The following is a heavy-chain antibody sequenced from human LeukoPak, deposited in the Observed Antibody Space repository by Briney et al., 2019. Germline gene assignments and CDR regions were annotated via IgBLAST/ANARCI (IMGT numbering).Heavy chain of an antibody. V-gene: IGHV3-21*04. Sequence: GGSLRLSCAASGFTFSSYSMNWVRQAPGKGLEWVSSISSSGSTIYYADSVKGRFTISRDNAKNSLYLQMNSLRAEDTAVYYCAREGWFGELPDYWGQGTLVTVSS. CDR1: GFTFSSYS. CDR3: AREGWFGELPDY. D-gene: IGHD3-10*01. CDR2: ISSSGSTI. J-gene: IGHJ4*02.